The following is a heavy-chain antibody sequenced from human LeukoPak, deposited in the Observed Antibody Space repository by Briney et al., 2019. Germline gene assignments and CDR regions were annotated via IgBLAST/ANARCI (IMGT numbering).Heavy chain of an antibody. J-gene: IGHJ5*02. CDR2: IYYSGST. D-gene: IGHD6-19*01. V-gene: IGHV4-31*03. CDR3: ARHAAVEGSSGWSPLWWFDP. Sequence: PSQTLSLTCTVSGGSISSGGYYWSWIRQHPGKGLEWIGYIYYSGSTKHNPYLKSRVTISVDTSKSQFSLKLSSVTAADTAVYYCARHAAVEGSSGWSPLWWFDPWGQGTLVTVSS. CDR1: GGSISSGGYY.